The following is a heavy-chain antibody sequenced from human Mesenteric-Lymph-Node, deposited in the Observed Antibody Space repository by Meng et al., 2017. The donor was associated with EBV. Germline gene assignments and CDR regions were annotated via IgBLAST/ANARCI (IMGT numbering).Heavy chain of an antibody. V-gene: IGHV4-34*02. D-gene: IGHD6-13*01. J-gene: IGHJ4*02. Sequence: VLLQRLGVDLLKPSAPLALTCAVYGGSFSVSFWSWIRQPPGKGLEWIGEINPSGGTNYSPSLKSRVTISLDTSKNQFSLKLSSGTDADTAVYYCARSTRGYSSSWFDYWSQGTLVTVSS. CDR3: ARSTRGYSSSWFDY. CDR1: GGSFSVSF. CDR2: INPSGGT.